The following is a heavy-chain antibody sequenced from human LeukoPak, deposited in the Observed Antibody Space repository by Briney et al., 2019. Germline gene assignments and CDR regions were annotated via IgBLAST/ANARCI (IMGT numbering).Heavy chain of an antibody. J-gene: IGHJ4*02. CDR1: GGSFSGYY. Sequence: SETLSLTCAVYGGSFSGYYWSWIRQPPGKGLEWIGEINHSGSTNYNPSLKSRVTISVDTSKNQFSLKLRSVTAADTAVYYCAREKGVVPAAIEFDYWGQGTLVTVSS. V-gene: IGHV4-34*01. D-gene: IGHD2-2*01. CDR2: INHSGST. CDR3: AREKGVVPAAIEFDY.